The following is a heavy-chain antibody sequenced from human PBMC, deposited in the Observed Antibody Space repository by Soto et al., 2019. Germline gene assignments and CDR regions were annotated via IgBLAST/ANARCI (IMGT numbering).Heavy chain of an antibody. J-gene: IGHJ4*02. D-gene: IGHD6-19*01. CDR3: ATEQWDH. CDR1: DFNFSNYS. Sequence: EVHLLESGGGLVQPGGSLRLSCAASDFNFSNYSMHWVRQPPGKGLEWVSSLSRGSSYIYYADSVKGRFTISRDNAKNSLFLLMDSLRAEDTALYYCATEQWDHWGQGTLVTVSS. V-gene: IGHV3-21*01. CDR2: LSRGSSYI.